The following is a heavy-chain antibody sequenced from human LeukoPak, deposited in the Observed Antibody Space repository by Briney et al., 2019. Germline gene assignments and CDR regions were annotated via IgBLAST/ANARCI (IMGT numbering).Heavy chain of an antibody. CDR2: IRYDGSNK. CDR3: AKRQEMVYAIGNY. V-gene: IGHV3-30*02. J-gene: IGHJ4*02. CDR1: GFTFSSYG. Sequence: GGPLRLSCAASGFTFSSYGMHWVRQAPGKGLEWVAFIRYDGSNKYYADSVKGRFTISRDNSKNTLYLQMNSLRAEDTAVYYCAKRQEMVYAIGNYWGQGTLVTVSS. D-gene: IGHD2-8*01.